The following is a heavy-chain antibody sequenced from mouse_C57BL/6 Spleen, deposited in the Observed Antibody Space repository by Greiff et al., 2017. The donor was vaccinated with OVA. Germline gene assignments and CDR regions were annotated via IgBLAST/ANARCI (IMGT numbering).Heavy chain of an antibody. V-gene: IGHV1-50*01. Sequence: QVQLKQPGAELVKPGASVKLSCKASGYTFTSYWMQWVKQRPGQGLEWIGEIDPSDSYTNYNQKFKGKATLTVDTSSSTAYMQLSSLTSEDSAVYYCARRTYYGSSLYYFDYWGQGTTLTVSS. CDR3: ARRTYYGSSLYYFDY. D-gene: IGHD1-1*01. CDR2: IDPSDSYT. CDR1: GYTFTSYW. J-gene: IGHJ2*01.